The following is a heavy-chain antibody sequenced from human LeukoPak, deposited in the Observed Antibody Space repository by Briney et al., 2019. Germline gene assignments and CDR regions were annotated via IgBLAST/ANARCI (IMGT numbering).Heavy chain of an antibody. J-gene: IGHJ4*02. CDR3: AKEKGYSYGYWYFDY. Sequence: GGSLRLSRAASGFAFSSYGMHWVRQAPGKGLEWVAVISYDGGNKYYADSVKGRFTISRDNSKNTLYLQMNSLRAEDTAVYYCAKEKGYSYGYWYFDYWGQGTLVTVSS. CDR2: ISYDGGNK. CDR1: GFAFSSYG. D-gene: IGHD5-18*01. V-gene: IGHV3-30*18.